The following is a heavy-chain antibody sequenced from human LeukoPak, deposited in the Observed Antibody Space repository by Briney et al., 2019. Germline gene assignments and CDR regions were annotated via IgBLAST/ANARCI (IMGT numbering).Heavy chain of an antibody. CDR3: ARGGYYYGSGSYYKVGSDY. V-gene: IGHV3-30-3*01. Sequence: GGSLRLSCAASGFTFSSYAMHWVRQAPGKGLEWVAVISYDGSNKYYADSVKGRFTISRDNSKNTLYLQMNSLRAEDTAVYYCARGGYYYGSGSYYKVGSDYWGQGTLVTVSP. CDR2: ISYDGSNK. D-gene: IGHD3-10*01. J-gene: IGHJ4*02. CDR1: GFTFSSYA.